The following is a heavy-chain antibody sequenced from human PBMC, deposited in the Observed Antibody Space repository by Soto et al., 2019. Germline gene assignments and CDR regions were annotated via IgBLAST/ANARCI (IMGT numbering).Heavy chain of an antibody. D-gene: IGHD6-6*01. J-gene: IGHJ6*02. CDR1: GYSFTSYW. Sequence: GESLKISCKGSGYSFTSYWIGWVRQMPGKGLEWMGIIYPGDSDTRYSPSFQGQVTISADKSISTAYLQWSSLKASDTAMYYCASSSSSPTSYYYYGMDVWGQGTTVTVSS. CDR2: IYPGDSDT. CDR3: ASSSSSPTSYYYYGMDV. V-gene: IGHV5-51*01.